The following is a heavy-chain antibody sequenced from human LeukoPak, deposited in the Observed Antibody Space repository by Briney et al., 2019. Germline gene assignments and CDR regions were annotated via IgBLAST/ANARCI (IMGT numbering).Heavy chain of an antibody. J-gene: IGHJ4*02. D-gene: IGHD2-15*01. Sequence: RGSLRLSCAASGFTFSDYYMTWIRQAPGKGLEWLSYISSRGTAIYYADSVKGRFTVSRDNARNSLYLQVSSLRAEDTAVYYCARDSGGSWTTYDFWGQGTLVTVSS. V-gene: IGHV3-11*01. CDR3: ARDSGGSWTTYDF. CDR2: ISSRGTAI. CDR1: GFTFSDYY.